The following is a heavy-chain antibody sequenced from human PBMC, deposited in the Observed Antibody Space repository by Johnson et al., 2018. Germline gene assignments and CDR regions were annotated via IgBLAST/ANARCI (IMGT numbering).Heavy chain of an antibody. V-gene: IGHV3-74*01. CDR1: GFTFSDYW. CDR2: ISGDGRNI. D-gene: IGHD2-15*01. J-gene: IGHJ3*02. CDR3: ARDPDAVVVVAANAFDI. Sequence: VQLQESGGGLVQPGGSLRLSCAASGFTFSDYWMHWVRQPPGKGLVWVSRISGDGRNIDYADSVTGRLPISRDNTKNTLYLQMNSLRAEDTALYYCARDPDAVVVVAANAFDIGGQGTMVTVSS.